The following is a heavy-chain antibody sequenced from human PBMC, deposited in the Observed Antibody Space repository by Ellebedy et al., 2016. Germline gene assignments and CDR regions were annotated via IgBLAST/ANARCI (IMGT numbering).Heavy chain of an antibody. CDR1: GGSVRSSSYY. J-gene: IGHJ2*01. CDR2: MYYRGST. V-gene: IGHV4-39*01. Sequence: SETLSLTXTVSGGSVRSSSYYWDWIRQPPGKGLEWIGSMYYRGSTNYNPSLKSRVTISVDTSKNQFSLKLTSVTAADTAVYYCARAPRSCIPYRDCFQYWYFDLWGRGTLVTVSS. D-gene: IGHD2-21*02. CDR3: ARAPRSCIPYRDCFQYWYFDL.